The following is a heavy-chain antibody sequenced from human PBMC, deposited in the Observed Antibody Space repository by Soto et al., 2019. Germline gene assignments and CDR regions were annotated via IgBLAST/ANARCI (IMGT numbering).Heavy chain of an antibody. CDR1: GGSISSGDYY. V-gene: IGHV4-30-4*01. D-gene: IGHD2-2*01. CDR3: ARCIRTSYQHAYGMDV. J-gene: IGHJ6*02. Sequence: QVQLQESGPGLVKPSQTLSLTCTVSGGSISSGDYYWSWIRQPPGKGLEWIGYIYYSGSTYYNPSLNRRVTISIHTSKNQFSLQQSSVTAADTAVYYCARCIRTSYQHAYGMDVWGQGPTVPVSS. CDR2: IYYSGST.